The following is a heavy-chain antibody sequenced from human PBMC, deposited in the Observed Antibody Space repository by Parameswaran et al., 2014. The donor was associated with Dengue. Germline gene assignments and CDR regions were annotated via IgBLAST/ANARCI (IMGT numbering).Heavy chain of an antibody. V-gene: IGHV1-3*01. Sequence: WVRQAPGQRLEWMGWINAGNGNTKYSQKFQGRVTITRDTSASTAYMELSSLRSEDTAVYYCARVGQWLVRSWFDPWGQGTLVTVSS. CDR2: INAGNGNT. J-gene: IGHJ5*02. D-gene: IGHD6-19*01. CDR3: ARVGQWLVRSWFDP.